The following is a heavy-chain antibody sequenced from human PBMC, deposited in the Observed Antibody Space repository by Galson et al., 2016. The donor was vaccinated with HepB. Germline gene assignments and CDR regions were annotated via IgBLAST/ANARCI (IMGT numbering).Heavy chain of an antibody. D-gene: IGHD6-19*01. V-gene: IGHV3-33*08. CDR2: IWSDGSNK. J-gene: IGHJ4*02. Sequence: SLRLSCAASGSTVSDYYMTWVRQAPGKGLEWVSVIWSDGSNKYYADSVKGRFTISRDNSKNTLYLQMNSLRAEDTAVYYCAREGHYSAWFVIDYWGQGTLVTVSS. CDR1: GSTVSDYY. CDR3: AREGHYSAWFVIDY.